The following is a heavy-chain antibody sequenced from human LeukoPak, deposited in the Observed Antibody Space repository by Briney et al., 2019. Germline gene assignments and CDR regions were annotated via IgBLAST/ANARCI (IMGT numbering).Heavy chain of an antibody. CDR3: ARGTARPDYFDY. Sequence: GGSLGLSCEASGFTFSSYAMHWVRQAPGKGLEWVAVISYDGSNKYYADSVKGRFTISRDNSKNTLYLQMNSLRAEDTAVYYCARGTARPDYFDYWGQGTLVTVSS. J-gene: IGHJ4*02. D-gene: IGHD6-6*01. CDR1: GFTFSSYA. CDR2: ISYDGSNK. V-gene: IGHV3-30-3*01.